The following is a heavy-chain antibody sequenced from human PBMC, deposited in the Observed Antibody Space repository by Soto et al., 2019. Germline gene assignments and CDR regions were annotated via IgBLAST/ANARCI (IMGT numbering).Heavy chain of an antibody. CDR2: FTTSGDFT. V-gene: IGHV3-23*01. J-gene: IGHJ4*02. D-gene: IGHD4-4*01. Sequence: EVQLLDSGGALVQPGGSLRLSCATSGFTFSNHAMSWVRQAPGKGLEWVSTFTTSGDFTYYADSVKGRFTISRDNSKSTLYLQMNSLRVEDTAVYYCARLVTDWGQGTLVTVFS. CDR3: ARLVTD. CDR1: GFTFSNHA.